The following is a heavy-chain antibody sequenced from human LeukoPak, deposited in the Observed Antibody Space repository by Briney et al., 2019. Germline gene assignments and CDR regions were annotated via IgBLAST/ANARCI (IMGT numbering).Heavy chain of an antibody. CDR3: AGGAFIAAAGYYFDY. D-gene: IGHD6-13*01. J-gene: IGHJ4*02. CDR1: GFTFSNAW. CDR2: ISGSGGST. V-gene: IGHV3-23*01. Sequence: GGSLRLSCAASGFTFSNAWMSWVRQAPGKGLEWVSAISGSGGSTYYADSVKGRFTISRDNSKNTLYLQMNSLRAEDTAVYYCAGGAFIAAAGYYFDYWGQGTLVTVSS.